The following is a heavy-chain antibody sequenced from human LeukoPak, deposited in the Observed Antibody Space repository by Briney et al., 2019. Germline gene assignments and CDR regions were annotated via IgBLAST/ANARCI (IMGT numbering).Heavy chain of an antibody. J-gene: IGHJ4*02. CDR3: ARDSTYYYDSGSSGPHYFDN. Sequence: GGSLRLSCAASGFTFSNYAMHWVRQAPGKGLEWVSLISSGGTYEYYADSVKGRFTISRDNSKNTLYLQLNSLRAEDTAVYYRARDSTYYYDSGSSGPHYFDNWGQGTLVNVSS. CDR2: ISSGGTYE. CDR1: GFTFSNYA. D-gene: IGHD3-10*01. V-gene: IGHV3-30*01.